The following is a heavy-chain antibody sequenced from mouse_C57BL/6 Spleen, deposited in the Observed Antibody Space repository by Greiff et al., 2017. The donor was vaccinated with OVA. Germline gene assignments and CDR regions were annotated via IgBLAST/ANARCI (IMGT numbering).Heavy chain of an antibody. J-gene: IGHJ4*01. CDR2: ISDGGSYT. V-gene: IGHV5-4*01. CDR1: GFTFSSYA. CDR3: AREDRRGMDY. Sequence: EVQLVESGGGLVKPGGSLKLSCAASGFTFSSYAMSWVRQTPEKRLEWVATISDGGSYTYYPDNVKGRFTISRDNAKNNLYLQMSHLKSEDTAMYYCAREDRRGMDYWGQGTSVTVSS.